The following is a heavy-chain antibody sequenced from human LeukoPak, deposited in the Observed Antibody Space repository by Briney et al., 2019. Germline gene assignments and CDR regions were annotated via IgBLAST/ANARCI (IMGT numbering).Heavy chain of an antibody. CDR3: AKGREDIVLMVYAPPLGFDY. Sequence: GGSLRLSCAASDFTFTNYPMHWVRQAPGKGLEWVAVISYDGSNKYYADSVKGRFTISRDNSKNTLYLQMNSLRAEDTAVYYCAKGREDIVLMVYAPPLGFDYWGQGTLVTVSS. D-gene: IGHD2-8*01. CDR2: ISYDGSNK. V-gene: IGHV3-30*04. J-gene: IGHJ4*02. CDR1: DFTFTNYP.